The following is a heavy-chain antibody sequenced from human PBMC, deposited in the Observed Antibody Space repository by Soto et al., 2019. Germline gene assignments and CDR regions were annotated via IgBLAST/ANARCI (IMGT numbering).Heavy chain of an antibody. CDR1: GHSDTTKDFF. J-gene: IGHJ4*02. V-gene: IGHV4-30-4*08. Sequence: SETLSLTCTVSGHSDTTKDFFCSWLRQAPGRGLEWIAYIYHGGTTHYNPAFRSRVTMSVDTAKTQFSLNLASVTAADTAVYYCARGRANFFGAGSALDYWGQGTPVTVSS. D-gene: IGHD3-16*01. CDR3: ARGRANFFGAGSALDY. CDR2: IYHGGTT.